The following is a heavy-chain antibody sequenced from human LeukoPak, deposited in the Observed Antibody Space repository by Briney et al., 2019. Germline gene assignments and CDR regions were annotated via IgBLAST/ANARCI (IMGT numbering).Heavy chain of an antibody. CDR1: GYTFTGYY. CDR2: INPNSGGT. V-gene: IGHV1-2*02. J-gene: IGHJ4*02. Sequence: ASVKVSCKASGYTFTGYYMHWVRQAPGQGLEWMGWINPNSGGTNYAQKFQGRVTMTRDTPISTAYMELSRLRSDDTAVYYCARGVPRLHYFDYWGQGTLVTVSS. CDR3: ARGVPRLHYFDY.